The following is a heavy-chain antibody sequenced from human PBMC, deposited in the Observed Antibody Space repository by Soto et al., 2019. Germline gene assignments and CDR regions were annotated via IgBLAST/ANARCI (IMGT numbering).Heavy chain of an antibody. Sequence: GGSLRLSCAASGFTFSSYAMSWVRQAPGKGLEWVSAISGSGGSTYYADSVKGRFTNSRDNSKNTLYLQMNSLRAEDTAVYYCAKADSGYDHYYYCMDVWGKGTTVTVSS. CDR1: GFTFSSYA. D-gene: IGHD5-12*01. CDR2: ISGSGGST. J-gene: IGHJ6*03. CDR3: AKADSGYDHYYYCMDV. V-gene: IGHV3-23*01.